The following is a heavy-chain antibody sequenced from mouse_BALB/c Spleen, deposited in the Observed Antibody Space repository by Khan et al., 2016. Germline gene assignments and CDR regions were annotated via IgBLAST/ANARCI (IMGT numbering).Heavy chain of an antibody. J-gene: IGHJ2*01. V-gene: IGHV1-26*01. D-gene: IGHD1-1*01. CDR1: GYSFTGYY. CDR3: ASKGCHYVG. Sequence: VQLQQSGPDLVKPGASVNISCKASGYSFTGYYMHWVKESHGKSLEWIGRVNPNNGGTSYNQKFKGKAILTVDKSSSIAYMVLRSLTSEDSAVSYCASKGCHYVGWGQGTTLTVSS. CDR2: VNPNNGGT.